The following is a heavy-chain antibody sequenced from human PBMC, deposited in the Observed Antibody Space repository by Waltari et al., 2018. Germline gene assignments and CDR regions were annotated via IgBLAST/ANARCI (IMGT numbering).Heavy chain of an antibody. CDR1: GFTFSSYG. J-gene: IGHJ3*02. Sequence: QVQLVESGGGVVQPGRSLRLSCAASGFTFSSYGMHWVRQAPGKGLEWVAVIWYDGSNKYYADSVKGRFTISRDKSKNTLYLQMNSLRAEDTAVYYCARVEQAGAFDIWGQGTMVTVSS. CDR3: ARVEQAGAFDI. D-gene: IGHD6-19*01. CDR2: IWYDGSNK. V-gene: IGHV3-33*01.